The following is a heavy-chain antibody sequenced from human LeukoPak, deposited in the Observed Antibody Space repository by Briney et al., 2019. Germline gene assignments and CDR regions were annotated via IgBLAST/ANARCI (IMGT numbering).Heavy chain of an antibody. CDR3: ARDLGYYGSGSYYNEAFDY. CDR2: INPNSGGT. D-gene: IGHD3-10*01. Sequence: ASVKVSCKASGYTFTGYYMHWVRQAPGQGLEWMGWINPNSGGTNYEQKFQGRVTMTRDTSISTAYMELSRLRSDDTAVYYCARDLGYYGSGSYYNEAFDYWGQGTLVTVSS. V-gene: IGHV1-2*02. CDR1: GYTFTGYY. J-gene: IGHJ4*02.